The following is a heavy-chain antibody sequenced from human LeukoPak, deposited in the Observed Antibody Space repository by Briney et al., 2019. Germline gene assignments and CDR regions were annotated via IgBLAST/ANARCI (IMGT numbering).Heavy chain of an antibody. CDR2: IDTDGSRT. Sequence: GGSLRLSCAASEFTFSSYWMHWVRQAPGKGLVWVSRIDTDGSRTNYADSVKGRFTISRGNAKNTLFLQMNSLRAEDTAVYYCVRGLQGIDYWGQGTLVTVSS. CDR1: EFTFSSYW. V-gene: IGHV3-74*01. D-gene: IGHD4-11*01. J-gene: IGHJ4*02. CDR3: VRGLQGIDY.